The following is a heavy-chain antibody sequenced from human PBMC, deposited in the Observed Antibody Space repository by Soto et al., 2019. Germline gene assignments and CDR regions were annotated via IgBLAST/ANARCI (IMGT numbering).Heavy chain of an antibody. CDR2: ISGSGGST. D-gene: IGHD6-19*01. CDR1: GFTFSSYA. Sequence: PGGSQRLSCAASGFTFSSYAMSWVRQAPGKGLEWVSAISGSGGSTYYADSVKGRFTISRDNSKNTLYLQMNSLRAEDTAVYYCAKSRQWLEYFDYWGQGTLVTVSS. CDR3: AKSRQWLEYFDY. V-gene: IGHV3-23*01. J-gene: IGHJ4*02.